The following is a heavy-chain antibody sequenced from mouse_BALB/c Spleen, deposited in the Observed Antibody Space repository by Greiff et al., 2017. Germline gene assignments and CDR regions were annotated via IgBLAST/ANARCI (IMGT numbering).Heavy chain of an antibody. V-gene: IGHV5-6-5*01. J-gene: IGHJ3*01. Sequence: EVQRVESGGGLVKPGGSLKLSCAASGFTFSSYAMSWVRQTPEKRLEWVASISSGGSTYYPDSVKGRFTISRDNARNILYLQMSSLRSEDTAMYYCARGQGGYEVRFADRGQRTLGNV. CDR2: ISSGGST. CDR1: GFTFSSYA. D-gene: IGHD2-14*01. CDR3: ARGQGGYEVRFAD.